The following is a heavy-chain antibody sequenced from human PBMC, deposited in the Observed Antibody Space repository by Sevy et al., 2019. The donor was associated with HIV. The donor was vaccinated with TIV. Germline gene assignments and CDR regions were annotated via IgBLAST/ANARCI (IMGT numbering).Heavy chain of an antibody. CDR3: ARLRGGYGNGWFYYYMGV. CDR2: ITDSGST. D-gene: IGHD3-10*01. Sequence: SETLSLTCSVTGGSIRRGDYFWGWIRQSPGKGLEWIGSITDSGSTSYNPSFKSGVTLSVDTSKNQFSLKLGSVTAADTALHYCARLRGGYGNGWFYYYMGVWGKGTTVTVSS. CDR1: GGSIRRGDYF. V-gene: IGHV4-39*01. J-gene: IGHJ6*03.